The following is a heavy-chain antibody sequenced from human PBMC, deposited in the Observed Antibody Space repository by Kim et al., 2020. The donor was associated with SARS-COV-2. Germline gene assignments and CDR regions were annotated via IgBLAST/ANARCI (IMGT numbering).Heavy chain of an antibody. D-gene: IGHD5-18*01. V-gene: IGHV3-30*04. CDR3: ARVGRYSFLHRQLGYYYYGMDV. CDR2: ISYDGSNK. Sequence: GGSLRLSCAASGFTFSSYAMHWVRQAPGKGLEWVAVISYDGSNKYYADSVKGRFTISRDNSKNTLYLQMNSLRAEDTAVYYCARVGRYSFLHRQLGYYYYGMDVWGQGTTVTVSS. J-gene: IGHJ6*02. CDR1: GFTFSSYA.